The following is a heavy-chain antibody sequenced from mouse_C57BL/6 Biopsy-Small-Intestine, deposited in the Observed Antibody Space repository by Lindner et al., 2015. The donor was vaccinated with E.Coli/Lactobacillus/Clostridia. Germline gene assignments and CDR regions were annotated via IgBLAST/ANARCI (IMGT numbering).Heavy chain of an antibody. V-gene: IGHV5-17*01. J-gene: IGHJ4*01. Sequence: VQLQESGGGLVKPGGSLKLSCAASGFTFSDYGMHWARQAPERGLEWIAYISSSSSTNYYGDTVKGRFTISRDNAKNTLFLQMTSLRSEDTAMYYCARRRGYAMDYWGQGTSVTVSS. CDR2: ISSSSSTN. CDR3: ARRRGYAMDY. CDR1: GFTFSDYG.